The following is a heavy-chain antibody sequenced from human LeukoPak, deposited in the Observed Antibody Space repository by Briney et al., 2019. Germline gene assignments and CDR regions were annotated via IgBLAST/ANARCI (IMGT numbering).Heavy chain of an antibody. Sequence: PSETLSLTCTVSGGSITSGGYYWSWIRQPPGKGLEWIGYIYYRGSTYYNSSLKSRVPISVNTSKDQFSLKLSSVTAADTAVYFCAVGYCSSASCLPGGHYYYYMDVWGKGTTVTVSS. CDR1: GGSITSGGYY. CDR3: AVGYCSSASCLPGGHYYYYMDV. V-gene: IGHV4-30-2*01. D-gene: IGHD2-2*01. CDR2: IYYRGST. J-gene: IGHJ6*03.